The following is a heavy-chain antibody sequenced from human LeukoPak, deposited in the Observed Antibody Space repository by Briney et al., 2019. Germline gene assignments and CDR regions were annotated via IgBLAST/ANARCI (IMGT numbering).Heavy chain of an antibody. J-gene: IGHJ4*02. CDR1: GFTFSSYW. Sequence: PGGSLRLSCAASGFTFSSYWMHWVRQAPGKGLVWVSRINSDGSSTSYADSVKGRFTISRDNSKNTLYLQMNSLRAEDTAVYYCAKESPPKKSIAARLDYWGQGTLVTVSS. D-gene: IGHD6-6*01. CDR3: AKESPPKKSIAARLDY. CDR2: INSDGSST. V-gene: IGHV3-74*01.